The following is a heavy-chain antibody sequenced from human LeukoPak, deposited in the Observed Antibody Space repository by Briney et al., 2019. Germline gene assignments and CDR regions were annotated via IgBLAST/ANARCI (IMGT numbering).Heavy chain of an antibody. V-gene: IGHV3-23*01. CDR3: ARTPSGYDLDY. Sequence: GGSLRLSCAVSGFTFSSFAMRWVRQAPGKGLEWVSAIRGSGSTYYADSVKGRFTISRDNSKNTLYLQMNSLRDEDTDVYHCARTPSGYDLDYWGQGALVTVSS. CDR1: GFTFSSFA. D-gene: IGHD5-12*01. J-gene: IGHJ4*02. CDR2: IRGSGST.